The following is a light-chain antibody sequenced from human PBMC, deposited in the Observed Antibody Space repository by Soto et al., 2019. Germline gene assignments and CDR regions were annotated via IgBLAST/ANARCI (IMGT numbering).Light chain of an antibody. CDR1: QSVSSSY. CDR2: GAS. J-gene: IGKJ1*01. Sequence: EIVLTQSPGTLSLSPGERATLSCRASQSVSSSYLAWYQQKLGQAPRLLIYGASSRATGIPDRFSGSGSGTDFALTSSRLEPEDFAVYYCQQYGSLPWTCGQGTKVEIK. CDR3: QQYGSLPWT. V-gene: IGKV3-20*01.